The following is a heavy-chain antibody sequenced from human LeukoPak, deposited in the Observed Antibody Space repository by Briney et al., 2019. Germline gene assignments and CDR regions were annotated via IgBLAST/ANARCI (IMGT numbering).Heavy chain of an antibody. CDR2: IDPSGGST. CDR1: GFTFTSYY. CDR3: ARGGNWKEKAFDI. Sequence: ASVKVSCKASGFTFTSYYVHWVRQAPGQGLEWMRLIDPSGGSTNYAQRFQGRVTLTRDMSTSIVYMELSRLRSDDTAVYYCARGGNWKEKAFDIWGQGTMLTVSS. D-gene: IGHD1-20*01. V-gene: IGHV1-46*01. J-gene: IGHJ3*02.